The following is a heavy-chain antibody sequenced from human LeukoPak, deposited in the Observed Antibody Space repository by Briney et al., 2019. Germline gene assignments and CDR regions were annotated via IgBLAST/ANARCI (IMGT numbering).Heavy chain of an antibody. CDR1: GGSISSSSHY. J-gene: IGHJ4*02. CDR3: ARARYNYGSFLDY. D-gene: IGHD5-18*01. CDR2: LFYSGST. Sequence: SETLSLTCTVSGGSISSSSHYWGWIRRPPGKGLEWIGSLFYSGSTSYNPSLKSRVTISVDTSKNQFSLKLDSVTAADTAVYYCARARYNYGSFLDYWGQGTLVTVSS. V-gene: IGHV4-39*01.